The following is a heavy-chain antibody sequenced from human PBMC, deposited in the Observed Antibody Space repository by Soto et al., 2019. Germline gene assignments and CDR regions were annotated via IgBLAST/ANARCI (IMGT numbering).Heavy chain of an antibody. D-gene: IGHD2-15*01. CDR3: AREVVAATYKWFDP. CDR2: IYWDDDK. Sequence: QITLKESGPTLVKPTQTLTLTCTFSGFSLYTSGVGVGWIRQPPGKALEWLALIYWDDDKRYSPSLESRLTITKDTSKYQVVLTMTHMDPVDTATYYCAREVVAATYKWFDPWGQGILVTVSS. CDR1: GFSLYTSGVG. J-gene: IGHJ5*02. V-gene: IGHV2-5*02.